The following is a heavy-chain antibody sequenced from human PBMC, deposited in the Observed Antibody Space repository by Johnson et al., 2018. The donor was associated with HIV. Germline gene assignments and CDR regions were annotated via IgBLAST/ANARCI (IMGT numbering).Heavy chain of an antibody. CDR1: GLTFSDYD. CDR3: ARNGLIPAAKGVAFDI. J-gene: IGHJ3*02. CDR2: ISSSGSTI. Sequence: VQLVESGGGLVKPGGSLRLSCAASGLTFSDYDMSWIRQAPGKGLEWVSYISSSGSTIYYADSVEGRFTISSDNAKNSLYLQMNSLRAEDTAVYYCARNGLIPAAKGVAFDIWGQGTTVTVSS. V-gene: IGHV3-11*04. D-gene: IGHD2-2*01.